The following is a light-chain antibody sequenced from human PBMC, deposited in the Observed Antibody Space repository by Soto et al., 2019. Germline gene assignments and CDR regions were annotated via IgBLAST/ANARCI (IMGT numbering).Light chain of an antibody. CDR3: QQYNNWPLT. CDR1: QSVSSN. V-gene: IGKV3-15*01. Sequence: EIVVTQSPATLSVSPGERATLSCRASQSVSSNLAWYQQKPGQAPRLLIYGASTRATGIPARFSGSEPGTEFTLTISSLQSEDFAVYYCQQYNNWPLTFGQGTRLE. CDR2: GAS. J-gene: IGKJ5*01.